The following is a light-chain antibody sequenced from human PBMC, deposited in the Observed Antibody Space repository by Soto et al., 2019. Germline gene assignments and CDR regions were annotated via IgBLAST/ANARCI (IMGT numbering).Light chain of an antibody. V-gene: IGKV3D-15*01. J-gene: IGKJ1*01. CDR2: GVS. Sequence: EIFLTQSPVTLSVSPGERDTLSCRASQSVRSTYLAWYQQKPGQAPRLLIFGVSNRATGIPARFSGSGSGTEFTLTISGLKSEDFAVYYCQQYSIWRTFCQGTKVDIK. CDR1: QSVRSTY. CDR3: QQYSIWRT.